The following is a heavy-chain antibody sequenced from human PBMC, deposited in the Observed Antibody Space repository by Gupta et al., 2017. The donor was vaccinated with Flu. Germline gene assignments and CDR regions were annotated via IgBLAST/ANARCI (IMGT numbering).Heavy chain of an antibody. CDR2: IYTSGST. D-gene: IGHD3-3*01. J-gene: IGHJ5*02. Sequence: QVQLQESGPGLVKPSQTLSLTCTVSGGSLSSGSYYWSWIRQPAGKGLEWIGRIYTSGSTNYNPSLKSRVTISVDTSKNQFSLKLSSVTAADTAVYYCARGVKTERYKLRFPLNWFDPWGQGTLVTVSS. CDR3: ARGVKTERYKLRFPLNWFDP. V-gene: IGHV4-61*02. CDR1: GGSLSSGSYY.